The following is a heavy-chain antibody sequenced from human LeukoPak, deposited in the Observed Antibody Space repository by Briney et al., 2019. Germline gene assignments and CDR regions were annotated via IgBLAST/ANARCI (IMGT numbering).Heavy chain of an antibody. J-gene: IGHJ4*02. CDR1: GGSISSYY. CDR3: ARVRFLEWLLGY. V-gene: IGHV4-39*01. D-gene: IGHD3-3*01. CDR2: IYYSGST. Sequence: SETLSLTCTVSGGSISSYYWSRIRQPPGKGLEWIGSIYYSGSTYYNPSLKSRVTISVDTSKNQFSLKLSSVTAADTAVYYCARVRFLEWLLGYWGQGTLVTVSS.